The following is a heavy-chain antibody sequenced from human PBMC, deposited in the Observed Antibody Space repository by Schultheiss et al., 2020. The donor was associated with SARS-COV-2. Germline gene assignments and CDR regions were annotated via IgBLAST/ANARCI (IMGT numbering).Heavy chain of an antibody. J-gene: IGHJ6*02. CDR3: ARGDCYDYYGMDV. D-gene: IGHD2-21*02. V-gene: IGHV3-64D*08. Sequence: GGSLRLSCAASGFTFSSYAMHWVRQAPGKGLEYVSAISINGASTNYAGSVKGRFVMSRDNSKNTLYLQMSSLRPADTAVYYCARGDCYDYYGMDVWGQGTTVTVSS. CDR2: ISINGAST. CDR1: GFTFSSYA.